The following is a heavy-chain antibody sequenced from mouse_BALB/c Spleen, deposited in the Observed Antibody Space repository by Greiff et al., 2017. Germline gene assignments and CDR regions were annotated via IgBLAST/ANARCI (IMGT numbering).Heavy chain of an antibody. V-gene: IGHV1-7*01. D-gene: IGHD4-1*01. CDR1: GYTFTSYW. CDR2: INPSTGYT. J-gene: IGHJ4*01. Sequence: VQLQQSGAELAKPGASVKMSCKASGYTFTSYWMHWVKQRPGQGLEWIGYINPSTGYTEYNQKFKDKATLTADKSSSTAYMQLSSLTSEDSAVYYCARSGNWPYYYAMDYWGQGTSVTVSS. CDR3: ARSGNWPYYYAMDY.